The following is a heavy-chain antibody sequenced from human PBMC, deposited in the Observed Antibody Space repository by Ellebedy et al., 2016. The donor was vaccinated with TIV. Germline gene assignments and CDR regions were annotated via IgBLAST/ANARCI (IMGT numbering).Heavy chain of an antibody. Sequence: SETLSLXXIVSGGSIDSGGYYWSWIRQSPGKGLEWIGYIYSSGSTKYNPSLKSRLTISADTSKKHFSLKLNSATAADTAMYYCTYGINSDAFDVWGHGTMVTVSS. V-gene: IGHV4-61*03. D-gene: IGHD4-23*01. J-gene: IGHJ3*01. CDR3: TYGINSDAFDV. CDR2: IYSSGST. CDR1: GGSIDSGGYY.